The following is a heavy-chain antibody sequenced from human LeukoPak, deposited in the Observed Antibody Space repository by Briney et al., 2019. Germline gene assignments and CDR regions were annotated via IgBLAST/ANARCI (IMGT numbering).Heavy chain of an antibody. V-gene: IGHV3-7*01. CDR3: ARDVPYYYESSGYYSLGFDI. Sequence: GGSLRLSCAVSGFIFSNYWMSWVRQAPGKGLEWVANINQDGSEKYYVDSVKGRFTISRDNAKNSLYLQMNSLRAEDTAVYYCARDVPYYYESSGYYSLGFDIWGQGTMVTVSS. D-gene: IGHD3-22*01. CDR2: INQDGSEK. CDR1: GFIFSNYW. J-gene: IGHJ3*02.